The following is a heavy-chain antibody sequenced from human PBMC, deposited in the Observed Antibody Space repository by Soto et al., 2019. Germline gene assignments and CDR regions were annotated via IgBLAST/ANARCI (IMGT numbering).Heavy chain of an antibody. CDR2: IDPSDSYT. J-gene: IGHJ6*02. D-gene: IGHD2-15*01. Sequence: GSLKISCKGSGYSFTSYWISWVRQMPGKGLEWMGRIDPSDSYTNYSPSFQGHVTISADKSISTAYLQWSSLKASDTAMYYCAGTPHYCSGGSCFTYYGMDVWGQGATVTVYS. V-gene: IGHV5-10-1*01. CDR1: GYSFTSYW. CDR3: AGTPHYCSGGSCFTYYGMDV.